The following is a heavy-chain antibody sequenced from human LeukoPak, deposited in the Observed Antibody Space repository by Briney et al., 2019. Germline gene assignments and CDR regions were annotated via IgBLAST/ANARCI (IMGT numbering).Heavy chain of an antibody. J-gene: IGHJ4*02. CDR3: ARVRGYFDY. Sequence: SETLSLTCTVSGGSINSYYWSWIRQPPGKGLEWIGYIYYSGSTNYNPSLKSRVTISVDTSKNQFSLKLSSVTAADTAVYYCARVRGYFDYWGQGTLVTVSS. CDR1: GGSINSYY. D-gene: IGHD5-24*01. CDR2: IYYSGST. V-gene: IGHV4-59*01.